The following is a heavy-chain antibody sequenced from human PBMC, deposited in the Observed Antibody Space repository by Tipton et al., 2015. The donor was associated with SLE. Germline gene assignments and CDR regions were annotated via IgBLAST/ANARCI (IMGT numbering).Heavy chain of an antibody. J-gene: IGHJ3*02. CDR3: AREKGDAYPNLVAFDI. D-gene: IGHD3-16*01. CDR1: GGSINNYY. Sequence: GSLRLSCTVSGGSINNYYWSWIRQPPGKGLEWIGYIYYSGSTNYNPSLKSRATISVDTSKNQFSLKLSSVTAADTAVYYCAREKGDAYPNLVAFDIWGQGTMVTVSS. CDR2: IYYSGST. V-gene: IGHV4-59*01.